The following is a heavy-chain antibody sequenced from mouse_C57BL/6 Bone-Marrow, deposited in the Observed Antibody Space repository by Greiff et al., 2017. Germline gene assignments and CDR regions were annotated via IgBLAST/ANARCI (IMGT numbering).Heavy chain of an antibody. V-gene: IGHV1-85*01. Sequence: VQLQQSGPELVKPGASVKLSCKASGYTFTSYDINWVKQRPGQGLEWIGWIYPRDGSTKYNEKFKGKATLTVDTSSSTAYMELHSLTSEVSAVYFSAILEFGGSSGDWYFDVWGTGTTVTVSS. J-gene: IGHJ1*03. CDR3: AILEFGGSSGDWYFDV. D-gene: IGHD1-1*01. CDR1: GYTFTSYD. CDR2: IYPRDGST.